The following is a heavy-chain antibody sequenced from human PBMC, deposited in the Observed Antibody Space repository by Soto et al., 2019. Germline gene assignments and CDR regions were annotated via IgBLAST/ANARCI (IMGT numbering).Heavy chain of an antibody. Sequence: SETLSLTCTVSGGSISTYYWSWIRQPPGKGLEWIGYIYYSGSTNYNPFLKSRVTMSVDTSKNQFSLRLSSVTAADTAVYYCARALVAPYYYGMDVWGQGTTVTVSS. J-gene: IGHJ6*02. D-gene: IGHD5-12*01. CDR3: ARALVAPYYYGMDV. V-gene: IGHV4-59*01. CDR2: IYYSGST. CDR1: GGSISTYY.